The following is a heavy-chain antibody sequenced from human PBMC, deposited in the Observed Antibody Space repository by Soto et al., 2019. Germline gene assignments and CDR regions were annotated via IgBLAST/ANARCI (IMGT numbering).Heavy chain of an antibody. D-gene: IGHD3-3*01. J-gene: IGHJ6*02. CDR2: IMPVFDTA. CDR1: GGTFNNFA. Sequence: QVQLVQSGAEVKKPGSSVKVSCQASGGTFNNFAFTWVRQAPGQVLEWLGGIMPVFDTANNAQRYQGRVTSTADEFTSTVYREMSSLRSDDTAVDDCATATISPVSSAYHHYGMDVWGQGTTVTVSS. V-gene: IGHV1-69*01. CDR3: ATATISPVSSAYHHYGMDV.